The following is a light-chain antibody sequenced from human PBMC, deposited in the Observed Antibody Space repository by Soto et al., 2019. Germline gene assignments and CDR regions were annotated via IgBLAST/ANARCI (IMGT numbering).Light chain of an antibody. V-gene: IGLV2-14*01. CDR2: EVS. Sequence: QSVLTQPASVSGSPGQSVTISCTGTSSDIGGYNYVSWYQQHPGKAPKLMISEVSNRPSGVSNRFSGSKSGNTASLTISGLQTEDEADYYCSSYTASSTAFGGGTQLTVL. CDR1: SSDIGGYNY. CDR3: SSYTASSTA. J-gene: IGLJ3*02.